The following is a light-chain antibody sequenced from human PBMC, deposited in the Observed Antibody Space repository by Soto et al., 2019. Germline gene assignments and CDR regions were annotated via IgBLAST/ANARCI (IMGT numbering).Light chain of an antibody. J-gene: IGKJ4*01. CDR2: GAS. CDR1: QSIRSSF. CDR3: QQYYNSPLT. V-gene: IGKV3-20*01. Sequence: EVVLTQSPGTLSLSPGERATLSCRASQSIRSSFLAWYQQKPGQAPRVLIYGASSRATGIPDRFSGSGTGTDFTLTISRLEPEDFAVYYCQQYYNSPLTFGGGTKVEIK.